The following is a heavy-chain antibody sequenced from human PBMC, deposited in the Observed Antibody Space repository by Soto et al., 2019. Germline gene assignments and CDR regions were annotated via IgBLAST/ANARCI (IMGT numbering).Heavy chain of an antibody. D-gene: IGHD5-12*01. CDR3: AKVKTWTYLDY. CDR1: GFTFSDYA. Sequence: EVQLLESGGGLVQPGGSLRLSCAASGFTFSDYAMSWVRQAPGKGLEWVSSISGSGGSTYYADSVTGRFTISRDTSTNTLYVQMNSLRAEDTAIYYCAKVKTWTYLDYWGQGTLVTVSS. J-gene: IGHJ4*02. CDR2: ISGSGGST. V-gene: IGHV3-23*01.